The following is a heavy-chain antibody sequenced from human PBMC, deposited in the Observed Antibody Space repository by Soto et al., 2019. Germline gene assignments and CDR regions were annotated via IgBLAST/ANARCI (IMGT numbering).Heavy chain of an antibody. D-gene: IGHD2-15*01. CDR1: GFIFTNYW. J-gene: IGHJ4*02. CDR2: INRDGSEK. V-gene: IGHV3-7*03. Sequence: EVQLVESGGGLVQPGGSLRLSCAASGFIFTNYWMSWVRQAPGKGLAWVANINRDGSEKRYVDSVKGRFSISRDNAKNSLYLQMNGLSADDTGVYYCTSARSSGAPGGFIEYWGQGNLVTVSS. CDR3: TSARSSGAPGGFIEY.